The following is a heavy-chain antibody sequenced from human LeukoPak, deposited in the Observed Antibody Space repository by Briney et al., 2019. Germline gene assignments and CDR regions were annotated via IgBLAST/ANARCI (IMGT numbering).Heavy chain of an antibody. Sequence: GGSLRLSCAASGVTFSTYGMHWVRQAPGKGLEWVGVISNDGSNKYNADSVKGRFTISRDNSKNTLYLQMNSLRAEDTAVYYCARRYEFWSGYSVLDYYYVMDVWGQGTTVTVSS. V-gene: IGHV3-30*03. CDR3: ARRYEFWSGYSVLDYYYVMDV. CDR1: GVTFSTYG. J-gene: IGHJ6*02. D-gene: IGHD3-3*01. CDR2: ISNDGSNK.